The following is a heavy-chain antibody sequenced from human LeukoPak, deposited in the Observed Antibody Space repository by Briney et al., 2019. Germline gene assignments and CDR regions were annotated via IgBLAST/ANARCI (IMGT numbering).Heavy chain of an antibody. CDR2: INPKSGGT. CDR1: GYTFTGYY. CDR3: ARVGGATTFYFDY. D-gene: IGHD1-26*01. V-gene: IGHV1-2*02. Sequence: ASVKVSCKASGYTFTGYYMHWVRQAPGQGLEWMGWINPKSGGTNYAQKFQGRVTMTRDTSISTAYMELSRLRSDDTAVYYCARVGGATTFYFDYWGQGTLVTVSS. J-gene: IGHJ4*02.